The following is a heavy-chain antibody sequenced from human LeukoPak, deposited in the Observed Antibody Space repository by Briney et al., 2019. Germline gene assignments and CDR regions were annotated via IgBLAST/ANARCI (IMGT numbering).Heavy chain of an antibody. J-gene: IGHJ4*02. V-gene: IGHV3-33*01. Sequence: GGSVRLSCAASGFTFSSYGMHWVRQAPGKGLEWVAVIWYDGSNKYYADSVKGRFTISRDNSKNTLYLQMNSLRAEDTAVYYCARDGSGYYLYYFDYWGQGTLVTVSS. CDR2: IWYDGSNK. CDR3: ARDGSGYYLYYFDY. CDR1: GFTFSSYG. D-gene: IGHD3-22*01.